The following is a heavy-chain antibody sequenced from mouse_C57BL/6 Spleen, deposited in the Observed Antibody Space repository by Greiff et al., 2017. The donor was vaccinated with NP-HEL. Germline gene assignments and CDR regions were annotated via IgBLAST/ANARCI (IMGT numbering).Heavy chain of an antibody. CDR3: ARIYYEYDDDLDT. J-gene: IGHJ2*01. CDR2: IHPNSGST. V-gene: IGHV1-64*01. Sequence: QVQLQESGAELVKPGASVKLSCKASGYTFTSYWMHWVKQRPGQGLEWIGMIHPNSGSTNYNEKFKSKATLTVDKSSSTAYMQLSSLTSEDSAVYYCARIYYEYDDDLDTWGQGTTLTVSP. D-gene: IGHD2-4*01. CDR1: GYTFTSYW.